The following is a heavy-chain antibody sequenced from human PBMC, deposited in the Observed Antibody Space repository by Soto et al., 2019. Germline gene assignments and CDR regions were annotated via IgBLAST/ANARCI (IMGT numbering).Heavy chain of an antibody. CDR1: GGTFSSYA. D-gene: IGHD2-15*01. V-gene: IGHV1-69*12. CDR2: IIPIFGTT. CDR3: ARERRGGNHRGGFDY. J-gene: IGHJ4*02. Sequence: QVQLVQSGAEVKKPGSSVKVSCKASGGTFSSYAISWVRQAPGQGLEWMGGIIPIFGTTNYAQKFQGRVTITADESTSTAYMELSSLRSEDTAVYYCARERRGGNHRGGFDYWGQGTLVTVSS.